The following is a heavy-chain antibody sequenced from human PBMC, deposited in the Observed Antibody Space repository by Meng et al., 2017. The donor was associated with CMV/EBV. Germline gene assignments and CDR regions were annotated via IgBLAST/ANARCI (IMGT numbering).Heavy chain of an antibody. V-gene: IGHV1-46*01. J-gene: IGHJ5*02. D-gene: IGHD6-6*01. CDR1: GYTFTSYY. CDR3: AREEGIAARSDWFDP. CDR2: INPSGGST. Sequence: QVQVVRSGAEVKKPGASVNVSCKASGYTFTSYYMQWVRQAPGQGLEWMGIINPSGGSTSYAQKFQGRVTMTRDTSTSTVYMELSSLRSEDTAVYYCAREEGIAARSDWFDPWGQGTLVTVSS.